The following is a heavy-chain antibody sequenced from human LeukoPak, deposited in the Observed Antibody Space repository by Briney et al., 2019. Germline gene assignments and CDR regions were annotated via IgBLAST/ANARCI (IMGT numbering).Heavy chain of an antibody. V-gene: IGHV3-23*01. D-gene: IGHD4-17*01. CDR2: ISGSGSRT. CDR3: AKVMLRGDYGPPYWYFDL. CDR1: GFTFSSYA. J-gene: IGHJ2*01. Sequence: GGSLRLSCAASGFTFSSYAMSWVRQAPGKGLEWVSGISGSGSRTDYVDSLKGRFTISRDNSKNTLYLHMNSLRAEETAIYYCAKVMLRGDYGPPYWYFDLWGRGTLVTVSS.